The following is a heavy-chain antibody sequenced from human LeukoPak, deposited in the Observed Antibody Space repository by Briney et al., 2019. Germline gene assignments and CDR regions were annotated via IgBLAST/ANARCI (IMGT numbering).Heavy chain of an antibody. CDR1: GFTFSSYG. D-gene: IGHD6-13*01. CDR3: ARDPAAGTYYFDY. Sequence: GGSLRLSCAASGFTFSSYGMNWVRQAPGKGLEWVSSISSSSYIYYADSVKGRFTISRDNAKNSLYLQMNSLRAEDTAVYYCARDPAAGTYYFDYWGQGTLVTVSS. V-gene: IGHV3-21*01. CDR2: ISSSSYI. J-gene: IGHJ4*02.